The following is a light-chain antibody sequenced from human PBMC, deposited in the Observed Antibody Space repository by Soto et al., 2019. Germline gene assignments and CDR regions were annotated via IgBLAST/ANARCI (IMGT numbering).Light chain of an antibody. CDR3: CSHVGGSSPQWV. Sequence: QSALTQPASVSGSPGQSITISCTATSNDVGGYNLVSWFQQHPGKAPKLMISEVNKRPSGVSNRFSGSKSANTASLTISGLQAEDEADYYCCSHVGGSSPQWVFGGGTKLTVL. V-gene: IGLV2-23*02. CDR1: SNDVGGYNL. CDR2: EVN. J-gene: IGLJ3*02.